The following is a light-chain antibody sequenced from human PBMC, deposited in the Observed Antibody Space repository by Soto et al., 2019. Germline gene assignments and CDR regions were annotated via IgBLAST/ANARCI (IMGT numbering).Light chain of an antibody. CDR2: WAS. CDR1: QSILYISNNKTY. CDR3: QQYYSTPCT. Sequence: DIVMTQSPDSLAVSLGGRATINCKSSQSILYISNNKTYLAWYQQKPGQPPKLLIYWASTRESGVPDRFSGGGSGTDFTLTISSLQAEDVAVYYCQQYYSTPCTFGPGTKVDIK. V-gene: IGKV4-1*01. J-gene: IGKJ3*01.